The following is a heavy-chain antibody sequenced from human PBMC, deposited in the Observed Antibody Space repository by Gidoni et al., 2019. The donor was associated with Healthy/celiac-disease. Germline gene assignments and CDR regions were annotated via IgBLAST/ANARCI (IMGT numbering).Heavy chain of an antibody. CDR3: ASLMTTVTTVDY. CDR1: GFTFSSYA. D-gene: IGHD4-17*01. CDR2: ISGSGGST. V-gene: IGHV3-23*01. Sequence: EVQLLESGGGLVQPGGSLRLSYAASGFTFSSYAMSWVRQAPGKGLEWVSAISGSGGSTYYADSVKGRFTISRDNSKNTLYLQMNSLRAEDTAVYYCASLMTTVTTVDYWGQGTLVTVSS. J-gene: IGHJ4*02.